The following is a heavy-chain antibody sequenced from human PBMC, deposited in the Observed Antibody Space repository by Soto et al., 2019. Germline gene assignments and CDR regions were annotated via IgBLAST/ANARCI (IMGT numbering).Heavy chain of an antibody. CDR2: INSDGSST. CDR1: GFTFSSYW. V-gene: IGHV3-74*01. Sequence: GGSLRLSCAASGFTFSSYWMHWVRQAPGKGLVWVSRINSDGSSTSYADSVKGRFTISRDNAKNTLYLQMNSLRAEDTAVYYCARGVPMTTVVTVNWFDPWGQGTLVTVSS. J-gene: IGHJ5*02. D-gene: IGHD4-17*01. CDR3: ARGVPMTTVVTVNWFDP.